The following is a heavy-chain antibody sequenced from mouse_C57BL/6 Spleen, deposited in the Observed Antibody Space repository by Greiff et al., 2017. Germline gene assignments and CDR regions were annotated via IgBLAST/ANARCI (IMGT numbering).Heavy chain of an antibody. V-gene: IGHV3-6*01. CDR2: ISYDGSN. D-gene: IGHD1-1*01. CDR1: GYSITSGYY. CDR3: ASYTTYGDWYFDV. Sequence: EVQVVESGPGLVKPSQSLSLTCSVTGYSITSGYYWNWIRQFPGNKLEWMGYISYDGSNNYNPSLKNRISITRDTSKNQFFLKLNSVTTEDTATYYCASYTTYGDWYFDVWGTGTTVTVSS. J-gene: IGHJ1*03.